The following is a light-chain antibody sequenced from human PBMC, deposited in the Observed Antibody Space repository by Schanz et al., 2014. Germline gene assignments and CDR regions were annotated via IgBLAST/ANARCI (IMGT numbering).Light chain of an antibody. Sequence: QSVLTQPPSASGTPGQRVTISCSGSSSNIGSNTVSWFQQLPGTAPKLLIYTNNQRPSGVPDRFSGSKSGTSASLAISGLQSEDEADYHCAAWDDSLKGGVFGGGTKLTVL. CDR1: SSNIGSNT. V-gene: IGLV1-44*01. J-gene: IGLJ3*02. CDR3: AAWDDSLKGGV. CDR2: TNN.